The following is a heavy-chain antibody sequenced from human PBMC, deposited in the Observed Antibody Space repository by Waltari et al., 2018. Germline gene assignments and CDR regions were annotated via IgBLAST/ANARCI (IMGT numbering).Heavy chain of an antibody. CDR1: GGTFSSYA. Sequence: QVQLVQSGAEVKKPGSSVKVSCKASGGTFSSYAISWVRQAPGQGLEWVGGNIPFFGTAKHAKKFQGRVPITADESTSTAYIELSSLRSEEPAVYYCARDTLRVGATARWFDPWGQGTLVTVSS. CDR3: ARDTLRVGATARWFDP. V-gene: IGHV1-69*01. CDR2: NIPFFGTA. J-gene: IGHJ5*02. D-gene: IGHD1-26*01.